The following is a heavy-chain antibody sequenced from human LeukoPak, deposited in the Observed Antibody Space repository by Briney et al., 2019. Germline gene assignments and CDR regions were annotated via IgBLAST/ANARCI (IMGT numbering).Heavy chain of an antibody. D-gene: IGHD4-17*01. V-gene: IGHV5-51*01. CDR2: IYPGDSDT. J-gene: IGHJ6*02. Sequence: GESLQISFKGSGSSFTSYWIGWGRPMPGKGVEWMGIIYPGDSDTRYSPSFQGQVTISADKSISTAYLQWSSLKASDTAMYYCARQKDYGDYLDYYYGMDVWGQGTTVTVSS. CDR1: GSSFTSYW. CDR3: ARQKDYGDYLDYYYGMDV.